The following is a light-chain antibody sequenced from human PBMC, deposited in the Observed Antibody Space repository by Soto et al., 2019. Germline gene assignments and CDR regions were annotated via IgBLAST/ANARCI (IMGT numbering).Light chain of an antibody. CDR1: SSPVGGYHY. CDR2: AVS. Sequence: QSALTQPRSVSGSPGQSVTISCTGTSSPVGGYHYVSWYQQFPGKAPKLMIYAVSQRPSGVPDRCSGSESGNTASLTISGLQSEDEADYYCCSYSGRYTYVFGSGTKLTV. V-gene: IGLV2-11*01. CDR3: CSYSGRYTYV. J-gene: IGLJ1*01.